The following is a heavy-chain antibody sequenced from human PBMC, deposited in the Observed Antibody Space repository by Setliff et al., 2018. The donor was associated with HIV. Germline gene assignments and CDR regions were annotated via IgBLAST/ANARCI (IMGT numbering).Heavy chain of an antibody. D-gene: IGHD1-26*01. V-gene: IGHV4-30-4*08. CDR3: ARWYSSSYYAFDI. Sequence: PSETLSLTCTVSGGSISSGDYYWSWIRQPPGKGLEWIGYTYYSGSTYYNPSLKSRITISVETSKKQFALKLSSVTAADTAVYCCARWYSSSYYAFDIWGQGTMVTVSS. CDR1: GGSISSGDYY. CDR2: TYYSGST. J-gene: IGHJ3*02.